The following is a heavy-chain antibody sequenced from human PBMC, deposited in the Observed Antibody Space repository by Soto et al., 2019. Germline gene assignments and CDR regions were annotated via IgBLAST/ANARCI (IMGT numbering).Heavy chain of an antibody. D-gene: IGHD3-10*01. Sequence: SETLSLTCAVYGGSFSGYYWSWIRQPPGMGLEWIGEINHSGSTNYNPSLKSRVTISVDTSKNQFSLKLSSVTAADTAVYYCARRKVRGVYYYYMDVWGKGTTVTVSS. CDR2: INHSGST. J-gene: IGHJ6*03. CDR1: GGSFSGYY. CDR3: ARRKVRGVYYYYMDV. V-gene: IGHV4-34*01.